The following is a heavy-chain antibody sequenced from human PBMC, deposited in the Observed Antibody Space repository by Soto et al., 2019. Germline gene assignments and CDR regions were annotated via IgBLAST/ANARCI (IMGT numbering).Heavy chain of an antibody. CDR2: ISYDGNVA. CDR3: AKEGPITNWYFDY. Sequence: QVQLVESEGGVVQPGRSLRLSCTASGFTFSNYGMHWVRQAPGKGLQWVTVISYDGNVAYYADSVKGRLTSSRDNFKNTLYLQMNSLRTEDTAVYYCAKEGPITNWYFDYWGQGTLVTVSS. V-gene: IGHV3-30*18. D-gene: IGHD1-1*01. J-gene: IGHJ4*02. CDR1: GFTFSNYG.